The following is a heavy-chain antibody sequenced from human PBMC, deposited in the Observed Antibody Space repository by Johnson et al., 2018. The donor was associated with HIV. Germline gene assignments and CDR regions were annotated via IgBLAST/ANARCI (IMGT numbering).Heavy chain of an antibody. CDR1: GFTVSSNY. J-gene: IGHJ3*02. D-gene: IGHD2-8*02. Sequence: QMLLVESGGGVVQPGGSLRLSCAASGFTVSSNYMSWIRQAPGKGLEWVSYISSSGSTIYYADSVKGRFTISRDNAKNSLYLQMNSLRAEDTAVYYCARVKGCTGGVGSALGAFDIWGQGTMVTVSS. V-gene: IGHV3-11*04. CDR2: ISSSGSTI. CDR3: ARVKGCTGGVGSALGAFDI.